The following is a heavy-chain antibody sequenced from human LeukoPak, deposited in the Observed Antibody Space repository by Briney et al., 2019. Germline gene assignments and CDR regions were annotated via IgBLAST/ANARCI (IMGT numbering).Heavy chain of an antibody. D-gene: IGHD2-2*01. J-gene: IGHJ2*01. CDR3: ARGQYHLLYWYFDL. V-gene: IGHV4-4*07. Sequence: ASETLSLTCTVSGGSISSYYWSWIRQPAGKGLEWIGRIYSSGSTNYNPSLKSRVTMSVDTSKNQFSLKLSSVTAADTAVYYCARGQYHLLYWYFDLWGRGTLVTVSS. CDR1: GGSISSYY. CDR2: IYSSGST.